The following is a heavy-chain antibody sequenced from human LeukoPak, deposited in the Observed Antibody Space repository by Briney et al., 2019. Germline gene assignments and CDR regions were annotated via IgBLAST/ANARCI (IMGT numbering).Heavy chain of an antibody. D-gene: IGHD4-23*01. Sequence: GGSLRLSCAASGFTFSSYSMNWVHQAPGKGLEWVSSISSSSSYIYYADSVKGRFTISRDDAKNSLYLQMNSLRAEDTAVYYCARWQAVVGFDYWGQGTLVTVSS. CDR2: ISSSSSYI. CDR1: GFTFSSYS. J-gene: IGHJ4*02. CDR3: ARWQAVVGFDY. V-gene: IGHV3-21*01.